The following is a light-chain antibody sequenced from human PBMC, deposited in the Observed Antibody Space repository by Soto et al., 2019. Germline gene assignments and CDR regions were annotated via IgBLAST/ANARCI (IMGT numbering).Light chain of an antibody. CDR3: QQYNSYPYT. V-gene: IGKV1-5*03. CDR2: KAS. J-gene: IGKJ2*01. Sequence: DIQMTQSPSTLSASVGDRVTITCRASQSISSWLDWYQQKPGKAPKLLIYKASSLESGVPSRFSGSGSGTEFTLTISNLQPDDFATYYCQQYNSYPYTFGQGTKLEIK. CDR1: QSISSW.